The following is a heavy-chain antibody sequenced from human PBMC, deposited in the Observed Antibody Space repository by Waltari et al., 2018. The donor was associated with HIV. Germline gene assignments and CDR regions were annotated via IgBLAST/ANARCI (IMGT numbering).Heavy chain of an antibody. Sequence: EEQLVESGGGLVQPGGSLRLSCVASGCIFGNYWMSWVREAPGKRLAWVANVKPDETEKYYEDSLRGRVTISRDNVKNSLYLQMNRVGAEDTAVYYCVRNSEKYPHAFDIWGHGTMVTVSS. D-gene: IGHD1-26*01. CDR3: VRNSEKYPHAFDI. V-gene: IGHV3-7*01. CDR1: GCIFGNYW. CDR2: VKPDETEK. J-gene: IGHJ3*02.